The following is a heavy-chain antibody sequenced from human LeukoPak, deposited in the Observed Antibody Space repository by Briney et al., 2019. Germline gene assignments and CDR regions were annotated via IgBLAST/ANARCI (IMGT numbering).Heavy chain of an antibody. Sequence: SETLSLTCAVYGGSFSGYYWSWIRQPPGKGLEWIGEINHSGSTNYNPSLKSRVTISVDTSKNQFSLKLSSVTAADTAVYYCARGQLLDYWGQGALVTVSS. V-gene: IGHV4-34*01. CDR3: ARGQLLDY. J-gene: IGHJ4*02. D-gene: IGHD1-26*01. CDR2: INHSGST. CDR1: GGSFSGYY.